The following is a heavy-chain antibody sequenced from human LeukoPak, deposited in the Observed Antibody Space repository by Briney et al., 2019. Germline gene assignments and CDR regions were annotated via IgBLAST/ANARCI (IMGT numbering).Heavy chain of an antibody. D-gene: IGHD2-2*02. Sequence: PGGSLRLSCAASGFTFSRYSMNWVREAPGKGLERVSYLSRSGSTIYYADSVKGRFTISRDNAKNSLYLQMNSLRDEDTAVYYCARDTAHLYFVFDYWGQGTLVTVSS. CDR3: ARDTAHLYFVFDY. CDR1: GFTFSRYS. J-gene: IGHJ4*02. CDR2: LSRSGSTI. V-gene: IGHV3-48*02.